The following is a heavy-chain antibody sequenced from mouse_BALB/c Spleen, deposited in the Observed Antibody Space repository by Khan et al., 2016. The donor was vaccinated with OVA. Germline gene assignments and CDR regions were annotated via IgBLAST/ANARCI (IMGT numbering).Heavy chain of an antibody. J-gene: IGHJ4*01. V-gene: IGHV3-2*02. CDR2: ISYSGST. D-gene: IGHD1-1*01. CDR1: GYSITSNYA. Sequence: EVQLQESGPGLVKPSQSLSLTCTVTGYSITSNYAWNWIRQFPGNKLEWMGYISYSGSTNYNPSLKSRISITRDTSKNQFFLQLNSVTTEDTATXYCARGNYYGYAMDYWCQGTSITVSS. CDR3: ARGNYYGYAMDY.